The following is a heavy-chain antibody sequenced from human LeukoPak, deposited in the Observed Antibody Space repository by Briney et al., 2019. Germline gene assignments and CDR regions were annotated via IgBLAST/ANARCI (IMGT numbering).Heavy chain of an antibody. CDR3: VCLGLGGLSLD. Sequence: GGSLRLSCAASRFTFSSYSVNWVRQAPGKGLVWVSHVNSDGSGTDYADSVKGRFTISRDNAKNTLYLQMNSLRVEDTAVYYCVCLGLGGLSLDWGQGTLVTVSS. CDR1: RFTFSSYS. CDR2: VNSDGSGT. D-gene: IGHD3-16*01. J-gene: IGHJ4*02. V-gene: IGHV3-74*01.